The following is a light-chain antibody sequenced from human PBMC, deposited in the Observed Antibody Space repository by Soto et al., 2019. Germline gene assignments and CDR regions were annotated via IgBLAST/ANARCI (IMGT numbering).Light chain of an antibody. J-gene: IGKJ1*01. V-gene: IGKV3D-15*01. CDR3: QQYNNWPPWT. CDR1: QSVSSY. Sequence: RCLSYREKTNLSCRASQSVSSYLAWYQQKPGQAPRLLIYDASNRATGIPARFSGSGSGTEFTLTISSLQSEDFAVYYCQQYNNWPPWTFGQGTKVDIK. CDR2: DAS.